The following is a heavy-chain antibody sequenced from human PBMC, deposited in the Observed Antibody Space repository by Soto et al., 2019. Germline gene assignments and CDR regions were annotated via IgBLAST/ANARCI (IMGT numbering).Heavy chain of an antibody. D-gene: IGHD3-10*01. CDR1: GGSISSYY. CDR2: IYYSGST. CDR3: ARFLCFGELGVDI. V-gene: IGHV4-59*01. J-gene: IGHJ3*02. Sequence: SETLSLTCTVSGGSISSYYWSWIRQPPGKGLEWIGYIYYSGSTNYNPSLKSRVTISVDTSKNQFSLKLSSVTAADTAVYYCARFLCFGELGVDIWGQGTMDIVSS.